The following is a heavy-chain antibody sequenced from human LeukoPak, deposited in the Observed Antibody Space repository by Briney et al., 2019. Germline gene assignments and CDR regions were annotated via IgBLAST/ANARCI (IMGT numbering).Heavy chain of an antibody. CDR2: ISTSATYI. D-gene: IGHD3-22*01. Sequence: GGSLRLSCAASGFTFSSYSMNWVRQAPGKGLEWVSSISTSATYIYYADSLKGRFTMSRDNAKNSLYLQMNSLRAEDTAVYYCARGDYYDSSGYYSTDAFDIWGQGTMVTVSS. CDR3: ARGDYYDSSGYYSTDAFDI. CDR1: GFTFSSYS. V-gene: IGHV3-21*06. J-gene: IGHJ3*02.